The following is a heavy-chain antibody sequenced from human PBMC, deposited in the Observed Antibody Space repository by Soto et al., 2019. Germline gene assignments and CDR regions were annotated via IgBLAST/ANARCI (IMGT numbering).Heavy chain of an antibody. J-gene: IGHJ6*02. Sequence: SETLSLTCTVSGGSISSGGYYWSWIRQHPGKGLEWIGYIYYSGSTYYNPSLKSRVTISVDTSKNQFSLKLSSVTAADTAVYYCASVDPRYYYYYGMDVWGQGTTVTVSS. CDR1: GGSISSGGYY. CDR2: IYYSGST. CDR3: ASVDPRYYYYYGMDV. D-gene: IGHD5-12*01. V-gene: IGHV4-31*03.